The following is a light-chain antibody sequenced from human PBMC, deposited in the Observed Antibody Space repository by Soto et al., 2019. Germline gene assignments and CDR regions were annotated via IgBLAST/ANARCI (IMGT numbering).Light chain of an antibody. CDR1: QSVSSN. J-gene: IGKJ1*01. Sequence: EIVMTQSPATLSVSPGERATLSCRASQSVSSNLAWYQQKPGQAPRLLIYDASTRASGIPSRFSGSGSGTEFTLTISSLQPDDFATYYCQQYNSYSQTFGQGPRWIS. V-gene: IGKV3-15*01. CDR2: DAS. CDR3: QQYNSYSQT.